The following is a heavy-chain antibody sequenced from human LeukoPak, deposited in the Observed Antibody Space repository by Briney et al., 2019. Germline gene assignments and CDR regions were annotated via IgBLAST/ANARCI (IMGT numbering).Heavy chain of an antibody. CDR1: GGSINSSSYY. J-gene: IGHJ4*02. V-gene: IGHV4-39*01. D-gene: IGHD1-14*01. Sequence: SETLSLTCTVSGGSINSSSYYWGWIRQPPGKGLEWIGSIYYSGSTYYNPSLKSRVAISADTSKNQFSLKLNSVTAADTAVYYCARLFLAGSGDYWGLGTLVTVSS. CDR3: ARLFLAGSGDY. CDR2: IYYSGST.